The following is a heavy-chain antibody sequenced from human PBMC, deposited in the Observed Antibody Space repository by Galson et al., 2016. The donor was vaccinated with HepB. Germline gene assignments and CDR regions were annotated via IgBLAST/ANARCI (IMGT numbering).Heavy chain of an antibody. J-gene: IGHJ4*02. V-gene: IGHV4-4*02. CDR1: GGSTSSSNW. CDR3: ARTLPNEIWEPLHLCFDY. CDR2: IDHSGST. D-gene: IGHD1-26*01. Sequence: SETLSLTCAVSGGSTSSSNWWSWVRQPPGKGLEWIGEIDHSGSTNYNPSLKSRVTISVDKSKNQFSLKLSSVTAADTAVYYCARTLPNEIWEPLHLCFDYWGQGTLVTVSS.